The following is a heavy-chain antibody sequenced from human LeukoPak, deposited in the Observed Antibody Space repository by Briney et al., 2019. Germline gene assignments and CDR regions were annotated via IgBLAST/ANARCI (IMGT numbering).Heavy chain of an antibody. V-gene: IGHV1-18*01. D-gene: IGHD3-22*01. Sequence: ASVKVSCKASGYTFSSFGISWVRQAPGQGLEWMGWISADNGNTNYAQKLQGRVTMTTDTSTSTAYMELRSLRSDDTAVYYCARDTDNYYDRDHAFDIWGQGTMVTLSS. CDR3: ARDTDNYYDRDHAFDI. J-gene: IGHJ3*02. CDR2: ISADNGNT. CDR1: GYTFSSFG.